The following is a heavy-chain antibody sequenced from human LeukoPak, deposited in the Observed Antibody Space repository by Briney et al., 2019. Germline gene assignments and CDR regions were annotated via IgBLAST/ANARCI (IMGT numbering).Heavy chain of an antibody. CDR2: INTSSGST. J-gene: IGHJ5*02. D-gene: IGHD3-22*01. CDR3: ARDYYDSGANWFDP. CDR1: GYTFTSYY. Sequence: AAGKVSCKASGYTFTSYYMHWVRQAPGQGLEWMGIINTSSGSTSYAQKFQGRVTMTRDTSTSTFYMELSSLRSEDTAVYYCARDYYDSGANWFDPWGQGTLVTASA. V-gene: IGHV1-46*01.